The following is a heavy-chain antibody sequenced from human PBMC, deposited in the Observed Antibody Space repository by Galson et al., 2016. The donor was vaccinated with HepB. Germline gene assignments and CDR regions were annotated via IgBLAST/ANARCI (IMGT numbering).Heavy chain of an antibody. CDR2: IWFDGNKK. CDR1: GFTFSNYG. V-gene: IGHV3-33*01. D-gene: IGHD5-18*01. CDR3: AREASYVNVLDH. Sequence: SLRLSCAASGFTFSNYGMHWVRQAPGKGLEWLAVIWFDGNKKYYGDSVKGRFTISRDNSKNTVSLQMNSLRVDDTAVFYCAREASYVNVLDHWGQGTLVTVSS. J-gene: IGHJ4*02.